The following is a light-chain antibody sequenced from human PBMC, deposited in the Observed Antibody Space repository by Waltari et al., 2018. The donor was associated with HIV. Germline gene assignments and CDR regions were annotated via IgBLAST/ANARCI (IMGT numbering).Light chain of an antibody. V-gene: IGLV1-51*01. CDR3: GTWDSSLNTPV. CDR1: TSNIETNF. CDR2: DNN. J-gene: IGLJ2*01. Sequence: QPVLTQPPSVSAAPGRSVPITRSGSTSNIETNFVSWYQQIPGTAPKLLIYDNNKRPSGIPERFSGSKSATSATLGITGLQTGDEAEYFCGTWDSSLNTPVFGGGSRLTVL.